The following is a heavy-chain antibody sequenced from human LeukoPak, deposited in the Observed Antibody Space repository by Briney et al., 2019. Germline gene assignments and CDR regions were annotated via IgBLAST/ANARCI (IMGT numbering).Heavy chain of an antibody. Sequence: ASVKVSCKASGYSFINYGMSWVRQAPGQGLEWMGWISGYNANRDYAQKFQDRVTMTIDTSATTAYMELRSLRSDDTALYYCARDLTTYGQRNYFDYWGQGTLVTVPS. CDR3: ARDLTTYGQRNYFDY. V-gene: IGHV1-18*01. D-gene: IGHD3-10*01. CDR1: GYSFINYG. CDR2: ISGYNANR. J-gene: IGHJ4*02.